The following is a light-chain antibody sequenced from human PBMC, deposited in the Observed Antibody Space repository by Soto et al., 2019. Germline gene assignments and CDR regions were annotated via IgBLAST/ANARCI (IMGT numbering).Light chain of an antibody. CDR1: QSISVW. CDR2: KAS. CDR3: QQYNSYSPT. V-gene: IGKV1-5*03. Sequence: DIQMTQSPSTLSASVGDRVTITCRASQSISVWLAWYQQKAGKAPNLLIYKASRLESGVPSRFSGSRSETELPLTIGGLQPGDSATYYCQQYNSYSPTFGQRTKVEVK. J-gene: IGKJ1*01.